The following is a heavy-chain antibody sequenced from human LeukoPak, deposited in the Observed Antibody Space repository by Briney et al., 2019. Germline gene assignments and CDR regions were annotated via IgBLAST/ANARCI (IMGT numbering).Heavy chain of an antibody. J-gene: IGHJ6*03. D-gene: IGHD5-24*01. CDR2: MNPNSGNT. CDR3: ASGSLGDGYGVGDYYQYMDV. V-gene: IGHV1-8*01. CDR1: GYTFTSYD. Sequence: GASVKVSCKASGYTFTSYDINWVRQATGQGLEWMGWMNPNSGNTGYAQKFQGRVTMTRNTSISTAYMELSSLRSEDTAVYYCASGSLGDGYGVGDYYQYMDVWGKGTTVTVSS.